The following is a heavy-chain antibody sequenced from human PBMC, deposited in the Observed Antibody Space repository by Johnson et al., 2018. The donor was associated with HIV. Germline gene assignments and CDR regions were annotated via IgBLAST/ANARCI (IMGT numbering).Heavy chain of an antibody. J-gene: IGHJ3*01. CDR3: AKDDNLGVWYSDAFDV. D-gene: IGHD2-15*01. V-gene: IGHV3-30*02. CDR1: GLIFSRSW. Sequence: QVQLVESGGGLIQPGGSLRLSCEASGLIFSRSWMHWVRQPPGKGLEWVAFIAHDESITHYADSVTGRFTMSRDNSKNTLYLHMKSLRPEDTSIYYCAKDDNLGVWYSDAFDVWGQGTVVTVSS. CDR2: IAHDESIT.